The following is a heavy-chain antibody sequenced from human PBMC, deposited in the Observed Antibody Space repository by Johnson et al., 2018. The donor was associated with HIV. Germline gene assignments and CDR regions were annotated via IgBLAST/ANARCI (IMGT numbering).Heavy chain of an antibody. J-gene: IGHJ3*02. Sequence: VQLVESGGGLVQPGGSLRLSCAASGFTFSNYWMTWVRQAPGKGPEWVANIKQDGGEEIYGDSVKGRFTISRDNAKNSLYLQMNSLRAEDTAVYYCATGSPTVTTNAFDIWGQGTMVTVSS. D-gene: IGHD4-17*01. CDR2: IKQDGGEE. CDR1: GFTFSNYW. CDR3: ATGSPTVTTNAFDI. V-gene: IGHV3-7*01.